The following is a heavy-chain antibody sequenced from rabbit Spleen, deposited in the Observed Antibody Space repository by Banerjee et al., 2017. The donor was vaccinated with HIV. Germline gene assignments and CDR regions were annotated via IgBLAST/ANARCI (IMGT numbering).Heavy chain of an antibody. J-gene: IGHJ2*02. CDR3: ARDPNAWGSDAFDP. Sequence: QEQLEESGGGLVKPEGSLTLTCKASGFSFSDRDVMCWVRQAPGKGLEWIACINIVTGKSVYASWAKGRFTMSRTSSTTVTLQMTSLTVADTATYFCARDPNAWGSDAFDPWGPGTLVTVS. CDR2: INIVTGKS. D-gene: IGHD4-1*01. CDR1: GFSFSDRDV. V-gene: IGHV1S45*01.